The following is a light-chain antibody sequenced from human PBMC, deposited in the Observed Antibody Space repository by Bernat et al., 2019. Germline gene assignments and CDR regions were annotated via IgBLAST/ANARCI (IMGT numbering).Light chain of an antibody. J-gene: IGKJ1*01. CDR3: LQDHAYPWT. Sequence: AIQMTQSPSSLSASVGDRVTITCRASQGIGNELGWYQQKPGKAPKVLIYAASTLQSGVPSRFSGSGSGTDFTLPISSLQPEDFATYYCLQDHAYPWTFGQGTKVEIK. V-gene: IGKV1-6*01. CDR1: QGIGNE. CDR2: AAS.